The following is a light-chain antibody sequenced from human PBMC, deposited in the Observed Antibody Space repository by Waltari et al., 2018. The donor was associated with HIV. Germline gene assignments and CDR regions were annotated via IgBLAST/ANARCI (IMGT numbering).Light chain of an antibody. Sequence: QSALTQPTSMSGSPGQSIPISFTGTRREVGSSQYVSVYHQHPGKAPKLIIFEVSSRPSGVSKRLSGSKSGSTASLTISGLQAEDEADYYCSSYTMDSYVFGTGTKVTVL. J-gene: IGLJ1*01. CDR3: SSYTMDSYV. CDR1: RREVGSSQY. CDR2: EVS. V-gene: IGLV2-14*03.